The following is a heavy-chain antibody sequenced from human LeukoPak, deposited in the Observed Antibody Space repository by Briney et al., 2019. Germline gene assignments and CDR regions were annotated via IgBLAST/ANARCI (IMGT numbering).Heavy chain of an antibody. V-gene: IGHV3-74*01. Sequence: PEGSLRLSCAASGFAFSNYWMHWVRQTPGKGLVWVSRIISDGSSTSYADSVKGRFTISRDNAKNTLYLQMNSLRAEDTAVYYCARDGSLPDYWGQGTLVTVSS. CDR1: GFAFSNYW. CDR3: ARDGSLPDY. J-gene: IGHJ4*02. CDR2: IISDGSST.